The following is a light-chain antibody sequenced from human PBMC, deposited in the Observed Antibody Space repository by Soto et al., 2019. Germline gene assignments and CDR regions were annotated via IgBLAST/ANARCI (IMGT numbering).Light chain of an antibody. CDR2: DTS. Sequence: ETLLTQSPATLSLSPGERATLSCRASQSVGRNLAWYQQKPGQAPRLLIYDTSNRATGIPARFSGSGSGTDFTLTISSLEPDDFAVYFCQQRIYSLTFGGGTKV. CDR1: QSVGRN. V-gene: IGKV3-11*01. J-gene: IGKJ4*01. CDR3: QQRIYSLT.